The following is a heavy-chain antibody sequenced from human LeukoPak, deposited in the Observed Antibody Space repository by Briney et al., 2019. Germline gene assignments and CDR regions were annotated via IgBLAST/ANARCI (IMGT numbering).Heavy chain of an antibody. CDR1: GGSISSGSYY. CDR3: ARVVYDSTSGGFDY. Sequence: PSETLSLTCTVSGGSISSGSYYWSCIRQPAGQGLEWIGRIYTSGSTNYNPSLKSRVTISVDTSKNQFSLKLSSVTAADTAVYYCARVVYDSTSGGFDYWGQGTLVTVSS. CDR2: IYTSGST. V-gene: IGHV4-61*02. D-gene: IGHD3-22*01. J-gene: IGHJ4*02.